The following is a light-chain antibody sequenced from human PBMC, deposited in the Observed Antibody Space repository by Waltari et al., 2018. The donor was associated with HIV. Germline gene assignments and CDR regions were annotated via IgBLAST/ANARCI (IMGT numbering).Light chain of an antibody. CDR3: QQYNEWSRT. CDR1: QSVSTN. Sequence: EIVMTQSPATLSVSQGARGTLTCSASQSVSTNLAWYQQRLGQAPRLLIYAASTRATGIPARFSGSGSGTEFTLTISSLQSEDFAVYYCQQYNEWSRTFGQGTKLEIK. CDR2: AAS. V-gene: IGKV3-15*01. J-gene: IGKJ2*01.